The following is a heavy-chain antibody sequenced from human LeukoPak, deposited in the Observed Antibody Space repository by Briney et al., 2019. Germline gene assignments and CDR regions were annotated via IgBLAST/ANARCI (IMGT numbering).Heavy chain of an antibody. J-gene: IGHJ3*02. V-gene: IGHV4-34*01. D-gene: IGHD3-22*01. Sequence: SETLSLTCAVYGGSFSGYYWSWIRQPPGKGLEWIGEIHYSGSTHYIPSLESRVTLSVDTSKNQFSLNLNSVTAAGTAVYYCARHRKRSGGYFGSGHDGFDIWGQGTMVTVSS. CDR2: IHYSGST. CDR1: GGSFSGYY. CDR3: ARHRKRSGGYFGSGHDGFDI.